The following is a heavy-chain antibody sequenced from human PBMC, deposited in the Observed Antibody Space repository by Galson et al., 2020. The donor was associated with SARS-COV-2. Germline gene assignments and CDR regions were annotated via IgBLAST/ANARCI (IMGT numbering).Heavy chain of an antibody. D-gene: IGHD1-26*01. V-gene: IGHV3-72*01. CDR1: GFPFSDHY. CDR2: IGDQVNSYTT. J-gene: IGHJ3*02. CDR3: ARAAGSFFDAFDI. Sequence: GGSLRLSCAASGFPFSDHYMDWVRQAPGKGPEWVGRIGDQVNSYTTDYAASVKGRFIISRDDSKKILYVQMNSLRTEDTAVYYCARAAGSFFDAFDIWGQGTMVTVSS.